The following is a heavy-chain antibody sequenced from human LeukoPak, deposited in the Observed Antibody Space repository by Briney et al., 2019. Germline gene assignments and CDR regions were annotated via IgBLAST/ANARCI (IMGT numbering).Heavy chain of an antibody. D-gene: IGHD1-26*01. CDR1: GYTFTSYA. CDR3: ARKEVGATFDY. V-gene: IGHV1-3*01. J-gene: IGHJ4*02. Sequence: ASVKVSCKDSGYTFTSYAMHWVRQAPGQRLEWMGWINAGNGNTKYSQKFQGRVTITRDTSASTAYMELSSLRSEDTAVYYCARKEVGATFDYWGQGTLVTVSS. CDR2: INAGNGNT.